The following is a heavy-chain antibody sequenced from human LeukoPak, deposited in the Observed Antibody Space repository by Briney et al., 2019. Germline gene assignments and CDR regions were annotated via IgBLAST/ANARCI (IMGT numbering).Heavy chain of an antibody. CDR1: GYTFTNHD. CDR2: MNPKSGNT. V-gene: IGHV1-8*01. Sequence: GASVKVSCKASGYTFTNHDINWVRQASGQGLEWMGWMNPKSGNTGYLQKFQGRVTMTRDTSMSTAFMELSSLTSEDTAVYYCARGVNSQGTAMVRFDSWGQGSLVTVSA. D-gene: IGHD5-18*01. J-gene: IGHJ4*02. CDR3: ARGVNSQGTAMVRFDS.